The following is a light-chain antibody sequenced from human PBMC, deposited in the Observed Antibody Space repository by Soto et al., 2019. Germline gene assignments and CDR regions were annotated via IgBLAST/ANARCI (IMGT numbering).Light chain of an antibody. Sequence: DIRISQSPSTLYKSVGDRVTITCRASQGISGWLAWYQQKPGKAPKLLIYDASSLESGVPSRFSGSGSGTEFTLTISILRPDDFATYYCQQYNIYWTSGQGTKLDI. CDR2: DAS. J-gene: IGKJ1*01. CDR1: QGISGW. V-gene: IGKV1-5*01. CDR3: QQYNIYWT.